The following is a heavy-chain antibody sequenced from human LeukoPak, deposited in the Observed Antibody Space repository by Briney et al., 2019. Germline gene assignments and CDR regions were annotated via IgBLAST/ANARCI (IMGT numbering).Heavy chain of an antibody. Sequence: ASVKVSCKASGYTFTGYYMHWVRRAPGQGLEWMGWINPNSGGTNSAQKFQGRVTMTRDTSISTAYMELGRLRTDDTAVYYCARGLLRRDFDYWGQGTLVTVSS. CDR2: INPNSGGT. CDR1: GYTFTGYY. D-gene: IGHD5-12*01. J-gene: IGHJ4*02. V-gene: IGHV1-2*02. CDR3: ARGLLRRDFDY.